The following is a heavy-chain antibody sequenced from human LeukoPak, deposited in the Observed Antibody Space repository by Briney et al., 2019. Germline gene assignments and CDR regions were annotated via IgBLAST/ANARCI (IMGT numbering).Heavy chain of an antibody. J-gene: IGHJ6*03. CDR2: IIPIFGTA. CDR1: GGTFNRYA. CDR3: ARGYGDYDYYYYMDV. V-gene: IGHV1-69*05. D-gene: IGHD4-17*01. Sequence: GASVKVSCKASGGTFNRYAISWVRQAPGQGLEWMGGIIPIFGTANYAQKFQGRVTITTDESTSTAYMELSSLRSEDTAVYYCARGYGDYDYYYYMDVWGKGTTVTVSS.